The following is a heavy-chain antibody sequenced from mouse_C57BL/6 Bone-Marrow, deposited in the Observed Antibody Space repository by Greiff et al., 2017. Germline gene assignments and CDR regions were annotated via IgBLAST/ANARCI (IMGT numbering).Heavy chain of an antibody. CDR3: ASSGGSDEDMDY. Sequence: VQLQQSGPELVKPGASVKISCKASGYTFTDYYMNWVKQSHGKSLEWIGDINPNNGGTSYNQKFKGKATLTVDKSSSTAYMELRSLTSEDSAVYYCASSGGSDEDMDYWGQGTSVTVSA. CDR1: GYTFTDYY. J-gene: IGHJ4*01. CDR2: INPNNGGT. D-gene: IGHD1-1*02. V-gene: IGHV1-26*01.